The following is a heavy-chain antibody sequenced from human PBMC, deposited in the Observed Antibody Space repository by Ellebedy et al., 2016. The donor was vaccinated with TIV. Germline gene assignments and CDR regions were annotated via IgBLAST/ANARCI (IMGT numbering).Heavy chain of an antibody. CDR3: ARASGGPEKGWYYFDY. V-gene: IGHV1-46*04. CDR2: ITPSGGSP. Sequence: ASVKVSCKASGYTFSSYYIHWVRQAPGQGLEWMGIITPSGGSPSYVENLQGRVTLTRDTSTSTVYWHLRSLRSEDQAVYSCARASGGPEKGWYYFDYWGQGTLVTVSS. J-gene: IGHJ4*02. CDR1: GYTFSSYY. D-gene: IGHD2-15*01.